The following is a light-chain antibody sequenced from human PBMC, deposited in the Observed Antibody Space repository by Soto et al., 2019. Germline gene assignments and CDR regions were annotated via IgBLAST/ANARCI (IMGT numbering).Light chain of an antibody. CDR1: QSISTY. J-gene: IGKJ1*01. Sequence: DIQMTQSPSSLSASVGDRVTITCRASQSISTYLNWYQQKPGEAPKLLILVASTLPSGVPSRFSGSGSGTDFTLTISSLQPEDFATYYCQQSYSNTQTFGQGTKVDIK. CDR3: QQSYSNTQT. V-gene: IGKV1-39*01. CDR2: VAS.